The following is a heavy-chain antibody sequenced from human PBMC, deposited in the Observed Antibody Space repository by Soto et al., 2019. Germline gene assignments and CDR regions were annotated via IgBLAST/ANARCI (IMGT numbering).Heavy chain of an antibody. CDR1: GFTFSSYS. CDR3: ARRGYSGYDC. J-gene: IGHJ4*02. Sequence: PGGSLRLSCAASGFTFSSYSMNGVRQAPGKGLEWVSYISSSSSTIYYADSVKGRFTISRDNAKNSLYLQMNSLRAEDTAVYYCARRGYSGYDCWGQGTLVTVSS. V-gene: IGHV3-48*01. CDR2: ISSSSSTI. D-gene: IGHD5-12*01.